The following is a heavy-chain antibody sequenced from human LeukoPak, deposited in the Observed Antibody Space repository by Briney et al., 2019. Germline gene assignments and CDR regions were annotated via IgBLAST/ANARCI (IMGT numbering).Heavy chain of an antibody. CDR2: IYYSGST. CDR1: GGSISGYY. V-gene: IGHV4-59*01. D-gene: IGHD5-24*01. CDR3: ARGLHVFDY. Sequence: SETLSLTCTVSGGSISGYYWSWIRQPPGKGLEWIGYIYYSGSTNYNPSLNSRVTISVDTSKNQFSLKLSSVTAADTAVYYCARGLHVFDYWGQGTLVTVSS. J-gene: IGHJ4*02.